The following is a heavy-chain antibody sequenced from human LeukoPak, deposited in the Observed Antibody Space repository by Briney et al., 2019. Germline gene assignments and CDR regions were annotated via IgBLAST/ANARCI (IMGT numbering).Heavy chain of an antibody. D-gene: IGHD3-3*01. CDR2: IIPIFGTA. V-gene: IGHV1-69*13. J-gene: IGHJ4*02. CDR1: GGTFSSYA. Sequence: SVKVSCKASGGTFSSYAISWVRQAPGQGLEWMGGIIPIFGTANYAQKFQGRVTITADESTSTAYMELSSLRSEDTAVYYCARPKRALEWLLDYWGQGTLVTVSS. CDR3: ARPKRALEWLLDY.